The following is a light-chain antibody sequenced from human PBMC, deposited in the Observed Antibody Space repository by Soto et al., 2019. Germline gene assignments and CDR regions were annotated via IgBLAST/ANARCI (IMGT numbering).Light chain of an antibody. J-gene: IGLJ1*01. Sequence: QPVLAQPASVSGSPGQSVTISCTGTSSDVGAYNSVSSYQQHPDKAPQLMIYKGTQRPSGVSNRFSGSTSGNAASLTISGLQAGDEADYFCCSSAPESTYVFGTGTKV. CDR1: SSDVGAYNS. V-gene: IGLV2-23*01. CDR3: CSSAPESTYV. CDR2: KGT.